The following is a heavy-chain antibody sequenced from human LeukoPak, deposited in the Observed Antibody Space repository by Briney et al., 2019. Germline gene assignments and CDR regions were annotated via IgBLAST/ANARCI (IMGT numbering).Heavy chain of an antibody. Sequence: SVKVSCKDSGGTFSSYAISWVRQAPGQGLEWMGGIIPIFGTANYAQKFQGRVTITADESTSTAYMELSSLRSEDTAVYYCARGYDSSGYNDYWGQGTLVTVSS. V-gene: IGHV1-69*13. J-gene: IGHJ4*02. CDR1: GGTFSSYA. CDR2: IIPIFGTA. D-gene: IGHD3-22*01. CDR3: ARGYDSSGYNDY.